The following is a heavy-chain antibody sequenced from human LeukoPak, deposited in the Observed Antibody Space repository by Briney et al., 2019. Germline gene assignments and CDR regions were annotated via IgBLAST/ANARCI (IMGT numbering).Heavy chain of an antibody. J-gene: IGHJ4*02. V-gene: IGHV3-21*01. CDR2: ISSSSSYI. CDR3: ARDLSGPRDY. Sequence: GGSLRLSCAASGFTFSSCSMNWVRQAPGKGLEWVSSISSSSSYIYYADSVKGRFTISRDSAKNSLYLQMYSLRAEDTAVYYCARDLSGPRDYWGQGTLVTVSS. D-gene: IGHD3-3*01. CDR1: GFTFSSCS.